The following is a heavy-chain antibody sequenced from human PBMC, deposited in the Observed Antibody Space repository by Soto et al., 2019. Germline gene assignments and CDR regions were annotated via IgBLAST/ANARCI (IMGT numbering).Heavy chain of an antibody. Sequence: PGGSLRLSCAASGFTFDDYAMHWVRQAPGKGLEWVSGISWNSGSIGYADSVKGRFTISRDNAKNSLYLQMNSLRAEDTALYYCSKDIVNWIILSVYSYYYMDVWGKGTTVTVSS. V-gene: IGHV3-9*01. CDR1: GFTFDDYA. D-gene: IGHD1-1*01. CDR2: ISWNSGSI. J-gene: IGHJ6*03. CDR3: SKDIVNWIILSVYSYYYMDV.